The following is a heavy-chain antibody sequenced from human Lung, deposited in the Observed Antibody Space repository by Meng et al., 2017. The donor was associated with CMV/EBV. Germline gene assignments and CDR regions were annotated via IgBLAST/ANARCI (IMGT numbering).Heavy chain of an antibody. D-gene: IGHD3-3*01. CDR3: ARAPIINDFWSGQVSNYFDN. Sequence: LXCAVYGGSFSGYYWSWIRQPPGKGLEWIGEINHSGSINYNPSLKSRVTISVDTSKDQFSLKLNSVTAADTAVYYCARAPIINDFWSGQVSNYFDNWGQGTXVTVSS. V-gene: IGHV4-34*01. CDR1: GGSFSGYY. J-gene: IGHJ4*02. CDR2: INHSGSI.